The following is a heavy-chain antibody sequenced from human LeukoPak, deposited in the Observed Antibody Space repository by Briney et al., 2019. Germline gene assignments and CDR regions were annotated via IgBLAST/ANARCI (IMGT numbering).Heavy chain of an antibody. V-gene: IGHV4-39*07. D-gene: IGHD3-16*01. CDR1: GGSISSSSYY. CDR2: IYYSGST. Sequence: SETLSLTCTVSGGSISSSSYYWGWIRQPPGKGLEWIGSIYYSGSTYYNPSLKSRVTISVDTSKNQFSLKLSSVTAADTAVYYCARARKITNAFDIWGQGTMVTVSS. CDR3: ARARKITNAFDI. J-gene: IGHJ3*02.